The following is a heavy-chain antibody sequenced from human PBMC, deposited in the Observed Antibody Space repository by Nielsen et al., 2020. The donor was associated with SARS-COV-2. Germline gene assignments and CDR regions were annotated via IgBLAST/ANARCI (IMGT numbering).Heavy chain of an antibody. V-gene: IGHV3-9*01. CDR3: AKDLEDRTLVYYGLDV. J-gene: IGHJ6*02. D-gene: IGHD5-18*01. CDR1: GFTFDDYA. Sequence: SLKISCAASGFTFDDYAMHWVRQAPGKGLEWVSGISWNSGSIGYADSVKGRFTISRDNAKNSLYLQMNSLRAEDTALYYCAKDLEDRTLVYYGLDVWGQGTTVTVSS. CDR2: ISWNSGSI.